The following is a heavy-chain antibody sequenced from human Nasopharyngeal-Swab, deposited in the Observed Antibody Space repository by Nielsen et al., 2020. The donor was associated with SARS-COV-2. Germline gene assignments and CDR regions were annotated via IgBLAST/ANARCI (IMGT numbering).Heavy chain of an antibody. CDR1: GFDVIGNY. Sequence: GSLSLSCAASGFDVIGNYMSCFRQAPGKGLEWVSVMYAGGDIYYADSVKGRFTISRDSSKNTLYLQMNSLRVEDTPLYYCARDRRDVDNQWGQGTLVTVSS. CDR2: MYAGGDI. CDR3: ARDRRDVDNQ. V-gene: IGHV3-53*01. J-gene: IGHJ4*02. D-gene: IGHD5-24*01.